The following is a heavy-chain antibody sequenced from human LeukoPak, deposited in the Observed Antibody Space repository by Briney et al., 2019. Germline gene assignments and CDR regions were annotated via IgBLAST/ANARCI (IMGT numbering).Heavy chain of an antibody. CDR3: ASQNIVVVTASDAFDI. D-gene: IGHD2-21*02. V-gene: IGHV4-4*07. Sequence: RPSETLSLTCAVSGGSISSYYWSWIRQPAGKGLEWIGRIYTSGSTNYNPSLKSRVTMSVDTSKNQFSLKLSSVTAADTAMYYCASQNIVVVTASDAFDIWGQGTMVTVSS. CDR1: GGSISSYY. J-gene: IGHJ3*02. CDR2: IYTSGST.